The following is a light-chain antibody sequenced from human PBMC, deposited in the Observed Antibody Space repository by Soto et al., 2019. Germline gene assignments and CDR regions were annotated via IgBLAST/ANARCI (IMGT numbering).Light chain of an antibody. V-gene: IGKV1-5*03. J-gene: IGKJ1*01. CDR3: QQYNSYPWT. Sequence: DIQMSQSPSTLSGSVGARVTLTCRASQSIRSWLAWYQQRPGKAPKLLIHEASSLESGVPSRFSGSGSGTDYTLTISSLQPDDFATYYCQQYNSYPWTFGQGTKVDIK. CDR1: QSIRSW. CDR2: EAS.